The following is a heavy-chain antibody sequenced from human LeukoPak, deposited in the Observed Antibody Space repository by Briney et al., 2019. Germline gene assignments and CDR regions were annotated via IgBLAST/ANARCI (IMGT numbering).Heavy chain of an antibody. Sequence: GASVKVSCKVSGYTLTELSMHWVRQAPGKGLEWMGGFDPEDGETIYAQKFQGRVTMTEDTSTDTAYMELSSLRSEDTAVYYCATSSYWSGYRGVFDIWGQGTLVTVTS. CDR1: GYTLTELS. CDR3: ATSSYWSGYRGVFDI. D-gene: IGHD3-3*01. J-gene: IGHJ3*02. V-gene: IGHV1-24*01. CDR2: FDPEDGET.